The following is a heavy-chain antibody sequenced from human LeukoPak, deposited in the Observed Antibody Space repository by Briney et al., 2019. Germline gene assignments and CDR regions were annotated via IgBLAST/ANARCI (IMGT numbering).Heavy chain of an antibody. V-gene: IGHV4-39*07. CDR2: INHSGST. CDR1: GGSISSSSYY. Sequence: PSETLSLTCTVSGGSISSSSYYWGWIRQPPGKGLEWNGGINHSGSTNYNPSLKSRVTISVDTSKNQFSLKLSSVTAADTSVYYCARALSCSGGSCYPRRRRSQFDPWGQGTLVTVSS. D-gene: IGHD2-15*01. CDR3: ARALSCSGGSCYPRRRRSQFDP. J-gene: IGHJ5*02.